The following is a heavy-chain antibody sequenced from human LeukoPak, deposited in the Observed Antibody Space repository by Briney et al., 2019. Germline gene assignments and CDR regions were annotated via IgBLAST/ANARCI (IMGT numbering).Heavy chain of an antibody. CDR2: IYYSGST. V-gene: IGHV4-39*01. J-gene: IGHJ5*02. CDR3: ATRYYYDSSGYYYA. CDR1: GGSISSSSYY. Sequence: SVTLSLTCTVSGGSISSSSYYWGWIRQPPGKGLEWIGNIYYSGSTYYNPSLKSRVTISVDTSKNQFSLKLSSVTAADTAVYYCATRYYYDSSGYYYAWGQGTLVTVSS. D-gene: IGHD3-22*01.